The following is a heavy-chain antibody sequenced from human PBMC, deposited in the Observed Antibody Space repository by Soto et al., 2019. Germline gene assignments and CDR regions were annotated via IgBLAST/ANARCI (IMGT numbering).Heavy chain of an antibody. Sequence: GGSLRLSCAASGFTFSSYAMSWVRQAPGKGLEWVSAISGSGGSTYYADSVKGRFTISRDNSKNTLYLQMNSLRAEDTAVYHCAKERLYDFWSGYNWFDPWGQGTLVTVSS. J-gene: IGHJ5*02. CDR3: AKERLYDFWSGYNWFDP. CDR1: GFTFSSYA. V-gene: IGHV3-23*01. CDR2: ISGSGGST. D-gene: IGHD3-3*01.